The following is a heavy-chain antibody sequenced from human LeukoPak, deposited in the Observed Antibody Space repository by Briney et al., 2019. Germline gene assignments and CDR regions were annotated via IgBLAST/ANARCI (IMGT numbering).Heavy chain of an antibody. CDR3: ARGLDY. Sequence: GSLRLSCAASGFTFSSYAMHWVRQAPGKGLEWVAVISYDGSNKYYADSVKGRFTISRDNSKNTLYLQMNSLRAEDTAVYYCARGLDYWGQGTLVTVSS. CDR2: ISYDGSNK. J-gene: IGHJ4*02. CDR1: GFTFSSYA. V-gene: IGHV3-30*04.